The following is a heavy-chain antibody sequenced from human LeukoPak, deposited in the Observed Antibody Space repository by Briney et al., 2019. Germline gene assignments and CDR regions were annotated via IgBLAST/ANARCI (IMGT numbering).Heavy chain of an antibody. CDR3: ARGQESWSGYWHIDAFDI. V-gene: IGHV3-21*01. CDR2: ISSSSSYI. J-gene: IGHJ3*02. CDR1: GFTFSSHS. D-gene: IGHD3-3*01. Sequence: GGSLRLSCAASGFTFSSHSMNWVRQAPGKGLEWVSSISSSSSYIYYADSVKGRFTVSRDNAKNSLYLQMNSLRAEDTAVYYCARGQESWSGYWHIDAFDIWGQGTMVTVSS.